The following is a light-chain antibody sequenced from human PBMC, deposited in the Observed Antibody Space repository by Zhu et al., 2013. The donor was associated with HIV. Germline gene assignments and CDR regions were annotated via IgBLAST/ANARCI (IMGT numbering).Light chain of an antibody. CDR1: SSNIGAGYD. V-gene: IGLV1-40*01. CDR3: QSYDSSLSIYV. J-gene: IGLJ1*01. CDR2: GNN. Sequence: QSVLTQPPSVSGAPGQRVTISCTGSSSNIGAGYDVHWYQQLPGTAPKLLIYGNNNRPSGVPDRFSGSKSGTSASLAITGLQAEDEADYYCQSYDSSLSIYVFGTETKVTVL.